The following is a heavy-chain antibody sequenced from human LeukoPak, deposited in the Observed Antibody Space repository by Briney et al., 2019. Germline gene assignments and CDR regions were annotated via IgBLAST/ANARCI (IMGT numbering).Heavy chain of an antibody. Sequence: SETLSLTCAVYGGSFSGYYWSWIRQPPGKGLEWIGEINHSGSTNYNPSLKSRVTISVDTPKNQFSLKLSSVTAADTAVYYCARGRRGIYCSGGSCYSRAFDIWGQGTMVTVSS. CDR3: ARGRRGIYCSGGSCYSRAFDI. D-gene: IGHD2-15*01. CDR2: INHSGST. J-gene: IGHJ3*02. V-gene: IGHV4-34*01. CDR1: GGSFSGYY.